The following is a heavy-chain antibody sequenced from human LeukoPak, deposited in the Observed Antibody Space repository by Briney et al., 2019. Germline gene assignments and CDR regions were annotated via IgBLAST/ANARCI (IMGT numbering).Heavy chain of an antibody. D-gene: IGHD3-16*01. CDR1: GYTFTDYY. Sequence: ASVKVSCKASGYTFTDYYMHWVRQAPGLGLEWMGWINPNSGGTNFAQKFQGRVTMARDTSISTAYMEVSRLRFDDTAVYYCARDLWGLGNLDYWGQGTLVTVSS. CDR2: INPNSGGT. CDR3: ARDLWGLGNLDY. V-gene: IGHV1-2*02. J-gene: IGHJ4*02.